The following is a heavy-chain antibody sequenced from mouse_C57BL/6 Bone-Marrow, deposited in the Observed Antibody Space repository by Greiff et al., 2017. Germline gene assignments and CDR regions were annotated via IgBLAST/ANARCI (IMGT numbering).Heavy chain of an antibody. CDR1: GFTFSDFY. D-gene: IGHD1-1*01. J-gene: IGHJ1*03. CDR3: ARDALYYGSSYWYFDV. V-gene: IGHV7-1*01. CDR2: SRNKANDYTT. Sequence: EVHLVESGGGLVQSGRSLRLSCATSGFTFSDFYMEWVRQAPGKGLEWIAASRNKANDYTTEYSASVKGRFIVSRDTSQSILYLQMNALRAEDTASYYCARDALYYGSSYWYFDVWGTGTTVTVSS.